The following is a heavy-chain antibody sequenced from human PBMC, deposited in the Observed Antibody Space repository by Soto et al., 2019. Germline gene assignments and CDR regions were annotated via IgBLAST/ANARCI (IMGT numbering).Heavy chain of an antibody. CDR3: ARDRAIIAVAGPLDY. Sequence: QVQLVQSGAEVKKPGASVKVSCKASGYTFTSYGISWVRQAPGQGLEWMGWISACNGNTNYAQKLQSRVTITTDTCTSTVYMELRSLRSGDTAVYYCARDRAIIAVAGPLDYWGQGTLVTVS. CDR1: GYTFTSYG. J-gene: IGHJ4*02. V-gene: IGHV1-18*01. D-gene: IGHD6-19*01. CDR2: ISACNGNT.